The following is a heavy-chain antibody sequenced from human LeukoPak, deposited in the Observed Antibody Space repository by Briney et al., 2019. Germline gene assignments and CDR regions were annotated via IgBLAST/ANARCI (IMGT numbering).Heavy chain of an antibody. CDR3: ARARARYSQKIVGIGAFDI. V-gene: IGHV3-23*01. D-gene: IGHD3-10*01. Sequence: GGSLRLSCAASGFTFSSYAMSWVRQAPGKGLEWVSAISGSGGSTYYADSVKGRFTISRDNSKNTLYLQMNSLRAEDTAVYYCARARARYSQKIVGIGAFDIWGQGTMVTVPS. CDR2: ISGSGGST. J-gene: IGHJ3*02. CDR1: GFTFSSYA.